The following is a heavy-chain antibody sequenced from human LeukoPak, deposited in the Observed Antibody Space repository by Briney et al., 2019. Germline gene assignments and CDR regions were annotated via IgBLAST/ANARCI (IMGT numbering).Heavy chain of an antibody. Sequence: SETLSLTCTVSGGSISSYYWSWIRQPPGKGLEWIGYIYYSGSTNYNPSLKSRVTRSVDTSENQFSLKLSSVTAADTAVYYCASRIIVGVVYSFDYWGQGALVTVSS. CDR3: ASRIIVGVVYSFDY. V-gene: IGHV4-59*08. CDR1: GGSISSYY. J-gene: IGHJ4*02. CDR2: IYYSGST. D-gene: IGHD1-26*01.